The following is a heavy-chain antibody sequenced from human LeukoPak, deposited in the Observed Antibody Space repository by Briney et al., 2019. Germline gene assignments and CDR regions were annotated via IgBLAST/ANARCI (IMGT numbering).Heavy chain of an antibody. Sequence: PGGSLRLSCAASGFTFSSYAMSWVRQAPGEGLEWVSAISGSGGSTYYADSVKGRFTISRDNSKNTLYLQMNSLRAEDTAVYYCAFRGYSSSWYTLGYWGQGTLVTVSS. CDR2: ISGSGGST. CDR1: GFTFSSYA. D-gene: IGHD6-13*01. CDR3: AFRGYSSSWYTLGY. V-gene: IGHV3-23*01. J-gene: IGHJ4*02.